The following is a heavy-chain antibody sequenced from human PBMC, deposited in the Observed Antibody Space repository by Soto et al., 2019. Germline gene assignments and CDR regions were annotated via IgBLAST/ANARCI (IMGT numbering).Heavy chain of an antibody. Sequence: GGSLRLSCAASGFTFDYYAMHWVRQSPGKGLEWVSGISWNSGSIGYADSVKGRFTISRDNAKNSLYLQMNSLRAEDTALYYCAKGSYYGTKPLPRLTHLDYWGQGTLVTVSS. CDR3: AKGSYYGTKPLPRLTHLDY. CDR1: GFTFDYYA. D-gene: IGHD3-10*01. CDR2: ISWNSGSI. V-gene: IGHV3-9*01. J-gene: IGHJ4*02.